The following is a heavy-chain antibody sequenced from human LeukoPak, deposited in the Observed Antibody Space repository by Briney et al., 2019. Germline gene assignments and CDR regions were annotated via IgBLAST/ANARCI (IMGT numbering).Heavy chain of an antibody. J-gene: IGHJ4*02. CDR2: INPIKGDT. CDR3: ASGDHRGGDYSSGN. D-gene: IGHD4-17*01. Sequence: ASVKVSCKASGYRFTDYYMHWVRQAPGQGLEWMGWINPIKGDTIYAQKFRGRVTVTRDTSITTAYTELSRLRSDDTAVYYCASGDHRGGDYSSGNWGQGTLVTVSS. CDR1: GYRFTDYY. V-gene: IGHV1-2*02.